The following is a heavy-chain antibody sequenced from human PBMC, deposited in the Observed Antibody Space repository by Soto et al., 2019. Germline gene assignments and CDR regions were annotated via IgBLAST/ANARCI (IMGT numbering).Heavy chain of an antibody. CDR2: IYYSGST. D-gene: IGHD2-2*02. J-gene: IGHJ5*02. V-gene: IGHV4-61*01. CDR3: ATSPIHGAWFDP. Sequence: SETLSLTCTVSGGSVSSGSYYWSWIRQPPGKGLEWIGYIYYSGSTNYNPSLKSRVTISVDTSKNQFSLKLSSVTAADTAVYYCATSPIHGAWFDPWGQGTLVTVSS. CDR1: GGSVSSGSYY.